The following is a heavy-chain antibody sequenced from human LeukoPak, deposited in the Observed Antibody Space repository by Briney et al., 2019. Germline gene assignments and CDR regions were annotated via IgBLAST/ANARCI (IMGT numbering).Heavy chain of an antibody. CDR2: ISYDGSNK. J-gene: IGHJ4*02. V-gene: IGHV3-30*18. CDR3: AKEGPYYDSSGYDY. Sequence: GGSLRLSCETSGFTFNDYWMSWVRQAPGKGLEWVAVISYDGSNKYYADSVKGRFTISRDNSKNTLHLQMNSLRAEDTAVYYCAKEGPYYDSSGYDYWGQGTLVTVSS. D-gene: IGHD3-22*01. CDR1: GFTFNDYW.